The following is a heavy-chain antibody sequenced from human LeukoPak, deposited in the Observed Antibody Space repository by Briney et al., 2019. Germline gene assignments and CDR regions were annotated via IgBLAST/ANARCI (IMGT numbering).Heavy chain of an antibody. CDR1: GGSFSGYY. J-gene: IGHJ6*02. CDR3: AGGRRLDVYYCYYYGMDV. D-gene: IGHD3/OR15-3a*01. V-gene: IGHV4-34*01. CDR2: INHSGST. Sequence: SETLSLTCAVYGGSFSGYYWSWIRQPPGKGLEWIGEINHSGSTNYNPSLKSRVTISVDTSKNQFSLKLSSVTAADTAVYYCAGGRRLDVYYCYYYGMDVWGQGTTVSVSS.